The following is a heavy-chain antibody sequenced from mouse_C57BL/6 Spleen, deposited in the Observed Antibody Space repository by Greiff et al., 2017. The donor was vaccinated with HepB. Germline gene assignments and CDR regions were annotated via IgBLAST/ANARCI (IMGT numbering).Heavy chain of an antibody. J-gene: IGHJ4*01. CDR3: ARWAYYSNPYAMDY. V-gene: IGHV7-3*01. Sequence: EVKLVESGGGLVQPGGSLSLSCAASGFTFTDYYMSWVRQPPGKALEWLGFIRNKANGYTTEYSASVKGRFTISRDNSQSILYLQMNALRAEDSATYYCARWAYYSNPYAMDYWGQGTSVTVSS. D-gene: IGHD2-5*01. CDR2: IRNKANGYTT. CDR1: GFTFTDYY.